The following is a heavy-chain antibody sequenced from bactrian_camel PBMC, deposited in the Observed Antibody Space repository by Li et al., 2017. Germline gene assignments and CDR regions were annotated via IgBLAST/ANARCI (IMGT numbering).Heavy chain of an antibody. CDR1: GFTLSIYY. V-gene: IGHV3-2*01. J-gene: IGHJ4*01. CDR3: QIYNPLSDTVQGPCTG. Sequence: HVQLVESGGGLVQPGGSLRLSCAASGFTLSIYYMSWVRQVPGKGLEWVAIIYNDSSATYINTYYTDSVKGRFTISRDNAKNAVYLQMNNLQSEDTALYYCQIYNPLSDTVQGPCTGRGQGTQVTVS. CDR2: IYNDSSATYINT. D-gene: IGHD2*01.